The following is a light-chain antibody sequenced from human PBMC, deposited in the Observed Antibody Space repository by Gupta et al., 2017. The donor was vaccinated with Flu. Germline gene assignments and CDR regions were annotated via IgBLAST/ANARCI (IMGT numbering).Light chain of an antibody. CDR1: SSNLGAGDD. J-gene: IGLJ2*01. V-gene: IGLV1-40*01. Sequence: QSVLTQPPSVSGAPGQRVTISCTGSSSNLGAGDDVQGYQQLPGTAPKLLIYGNSNRPSGVPDRFSGSKSGTSASLAITGLQAEDEADYYCQSYDSSLSGSDVVFGGGTKLTVL. CDR2: GNS. CDR3: QSYDSSLSGSDVV.